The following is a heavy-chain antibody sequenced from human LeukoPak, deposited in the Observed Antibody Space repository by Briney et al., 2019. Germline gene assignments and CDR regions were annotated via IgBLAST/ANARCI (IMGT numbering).Heavy chain of an antibody. D-gene: IGHD6-13*01. CDR1: GYTFTSYG. CDR3: AKTLLSIAAAGTLDY. J-gene: IGHJ4*02. CDR2: ISAYNGNT. V-gene: IGHV1-18*01. Sequence: ASVKVSCKAPGYTFTSYGISWVRQAPGQGLEWMGWISAYNGNTNYAQKLQGRVTMTTDTSTSTAYMELRSLRSDDTAVYYCAKTLLSIAAAGTLDYWGQGTLVTVSS.